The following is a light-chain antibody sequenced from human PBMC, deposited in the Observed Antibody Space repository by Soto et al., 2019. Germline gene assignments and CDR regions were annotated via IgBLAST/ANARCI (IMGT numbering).Light chain of an antibody. CDR2: AAS. Sequence: DIPLTQSPSFLSASVGDRVTITCRASQGISSHLAWYQQNPGKAPNLLIYAASTLQSGVPSRFSGSGSGTEFTLTISSLQPADFATYYCQQLNSYPRTFGGGTKVEMK. J-gene: IGKJ4*01. V-gene: IGKV1-9*01. CDR3: QQLNSYPRT. CDR1: QGISSH.